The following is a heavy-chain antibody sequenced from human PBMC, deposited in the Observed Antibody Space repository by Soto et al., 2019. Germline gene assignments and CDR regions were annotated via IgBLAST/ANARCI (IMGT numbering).Heavy chain of an antibody. J-gene: IGHJ6*02. CDR2: INHSGST. Sequence: SETLSLTCAVYGGSFSGYYWSWIRQPPGKGLGWIGEINHSGSTNYNPSLKSRVTISVDTSKNQFSLKLSSVTAADTAVYYCARGVTIFGVVNFSSPYYYYGMDVWGQGTTVTVSS. CDR1: GGSFSGYY. V-gene: IGHV4-34*01. CDR3: ARGVTIFGVVNFSSPYYYYGMDV. D-gene: IGHD3-3*01.